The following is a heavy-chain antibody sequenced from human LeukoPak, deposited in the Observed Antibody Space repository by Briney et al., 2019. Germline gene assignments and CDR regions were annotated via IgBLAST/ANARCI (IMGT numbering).Heavy chain of an antibody. CDR1: GGSISTYY. CDR3: ARGTVQMGMGERYFDN. D-gene: IGHD1-1*01. CDR2: NYYSGST. J-gene: IGHJ4*02. V-gene: IGHV4-59*01. Sequence: SETLSLTCTVSGGSISTYYWSWIRQPPGKGLEWIGYNYYSGSTNYNPSLKSRITISVDTSRNQFSLSLSSVTAADTAVYYCARGTVQMGMGERYFDNWGQGTLVTVSP.